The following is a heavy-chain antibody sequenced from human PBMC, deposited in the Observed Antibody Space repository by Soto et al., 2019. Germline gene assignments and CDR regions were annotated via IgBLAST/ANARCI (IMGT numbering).Heavy chain of an antibody. CDR1: GFSFSIYW. CDR2: IITDGSST. J-gene: IGHJ6*03. D-gene: IGHD1-26*01. V-gene: IGHV3-74*01. Sequence: EMQLVESGGGLVQPGGSLILSCAASGFSFSIYWMHWVRQAPGKGLVWVSRIITDGSSTSYADSVKGRFTISRDNAKNTLYLQMNSLRAEDTAVYYCATGLSTRGYYMDAWGKGTTVTVSS. CDR3: ATGLSTRGYYMDA.